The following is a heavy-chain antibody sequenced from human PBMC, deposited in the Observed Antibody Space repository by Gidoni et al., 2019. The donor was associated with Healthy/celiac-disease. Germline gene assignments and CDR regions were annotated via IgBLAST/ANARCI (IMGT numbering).Heavy chain of an antibody. CDR1: GFTFSSYA. V-gene: IGHV3-23*01. J-gene: IGHJ3*02. Sequence: EVQLLESGGGLVQPGGSLRLSCAASGFTFSSYAMSWVRPAPGKGLEWVSAISGSGGSTYYADSVKGRFTISRDNSKNTLYLQMNSLRAEDTAVYYCAKVPDYDFWSLDIWGQGTMVTVSS. CDR2: ISGSGGST. CDR3: AKVPDYDFWSLDI. D-gene: IGHD3-3*01.